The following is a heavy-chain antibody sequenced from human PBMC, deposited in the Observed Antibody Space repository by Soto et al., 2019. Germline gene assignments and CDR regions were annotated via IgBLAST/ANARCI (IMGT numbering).Heavy chain of an antibody. D-gene: IGHD3-10*01. CDR1: GYTFTSYD. CDR3: ARGLFGTMVRGVIITNGRKYYMDV. V-gene: IGHV1-8*01. CDR2: MNPNSGNT. J-gene: IGHJ6*03. Sequence: QVQLVQSGAEVKKPGASVKVSCKASGYTFTSYDINWVRQATGQGLEWMGWMNPNSGNTGYAQKFQGRVTMTRNSSISTAYMELSSLRSEDTAVYYCARGLFGTMVRGVIITNGRKYYMDVWGKGTTVTVSS.